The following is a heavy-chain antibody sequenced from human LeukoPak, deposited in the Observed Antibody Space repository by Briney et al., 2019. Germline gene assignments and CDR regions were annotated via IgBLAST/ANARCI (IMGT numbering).Heavy chain of an antibody. D-gene: IGHD5-12*01. CDR2: IYYSGST. CDR1: GGSISSGDYY. CDR3: ARGAGYSGYDWYYYYGMDV. Sequence: SETLSLTCTVSGGSISSGDYYWSWIRQPPGKGLEWIGYIYYSGSTYYNPSLKSRVTISVDTFKNQFSLKLSSVTAADTAVYYCARGAGYSGYDWYYYYGMDVWGKGTTVTVSS. J-gene: IGHJ6*04. V-gene: IGHV4-30-4*01.